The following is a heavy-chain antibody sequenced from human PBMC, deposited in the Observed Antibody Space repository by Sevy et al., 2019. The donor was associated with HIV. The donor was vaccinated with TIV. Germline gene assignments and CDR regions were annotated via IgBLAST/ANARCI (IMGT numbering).Heavy chain of an antibody. D-gene: IGHD3-22*01. CDR1: GYSFTSYW. Sequence: GESLKISCKGSGYSFTSYWIGWVRQMPGKGLEWMGIIYPGDSDTRYSPSFQGQVTISADKSTSTAYLQWSSLKASDTAMYYCARIHAPYDSSGYADYWGQGTLVTVSS. V-gene: IGHV5-51*01. CDR2: IYPGDSDT. J-gene: IGHJ4*02. CDR3: ARIHAPYDSSGYADY.